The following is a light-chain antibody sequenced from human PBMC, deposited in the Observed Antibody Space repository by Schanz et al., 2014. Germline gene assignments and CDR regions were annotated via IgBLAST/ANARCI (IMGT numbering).Light chain of an antibody. CDR2: DVS. V-gene: IGLV2-14*02. CDR3: SSYTSSSTLYV. J-gene: IGLJ1*01. Sequence: QSALTQPASVSGSPGQSITISCTGTSGDVGTYNLVSWYQQHPGKAPKLMIYDVSNRPSGVSNRFSGSKSGNTTSLTISGLLADDEADYYCSSYTSSSTLYVFGTGTKLTVL. CDR1: SGDVGTYNL.